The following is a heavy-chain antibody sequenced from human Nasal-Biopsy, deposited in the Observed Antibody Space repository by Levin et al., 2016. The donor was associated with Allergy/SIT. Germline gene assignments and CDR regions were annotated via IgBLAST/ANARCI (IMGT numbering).Heavy chain of an antibody. V-gene: IGHV1-46*03. D-gene: IGHD1-26*01. Sequence: ASVKVSCKASGYTFTSYYMHWVRQAPGQGLEWMGIISPDGGGTTYAQKFQGRVTMTRDTTTNTDYMELSSLRSEDTAVYYCTRDSGSFAVDYWGQGTLVTVSS. CDR1: GYTFTSYY. CDR3: TRDSGSFAVDY. CDR2: ISPDGGGT. J-gene: IGHJ4*02.